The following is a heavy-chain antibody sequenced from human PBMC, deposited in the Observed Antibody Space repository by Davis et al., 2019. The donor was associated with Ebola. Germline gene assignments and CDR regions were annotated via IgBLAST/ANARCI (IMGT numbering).Heavy chain of an antibody. CDR2: IDPSDSYT. Sequence: GESLKISCKGSGYSFTSYWISWVRQMPGKGLEWMGRIDPSDSYTNYSSSFQGHVTISADKSISTAYLQWSSLKASDTAMYYCARHCSSTSCDPYYYYGMDVWGQGTTVTVSS. V-gene: IGHV5-10-1*01. CDR3: ARHCSSTSCDPYYYYGMDV. CDR1: GYSFTSYW. J-gene: IGHJ6*02. D-gene: IGHD2-2*01.